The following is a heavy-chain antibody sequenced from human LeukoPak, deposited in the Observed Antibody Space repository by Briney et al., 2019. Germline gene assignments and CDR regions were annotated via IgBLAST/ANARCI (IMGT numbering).Heavy chain of an antibody. CDR2: IAASGST. J-gene: IGHJ4*02. CDR1: GFTFSAYT. D-gene: IGHD3-10*01. Sequence: GGSLRLSCATTGFTFSAYTMNWVRQAPGKGLEWVSSIAASGSTYYLDSVKGRFTISRDNARTSLHPQMSSLRAEDTAVYYCARSLGGWYYGAGYSPGEWGQGTLVTVSS. CDR3: ARSLGGWYYGAGYSPGE. V-gene: IGHV3-69-1*01.